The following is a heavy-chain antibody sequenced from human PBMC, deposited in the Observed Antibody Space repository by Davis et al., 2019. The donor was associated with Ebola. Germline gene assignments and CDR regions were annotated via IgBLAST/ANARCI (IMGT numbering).Heavy chain of an antibody. CDR1: GGSINDYY. J-gene: IGHJ4*02. V-gene: IGHV4-59*01. CDR3: TSGWEFDY. Sequence: PSETLSLTCTVSGGSINDYYWSWIRQPPGKGLEWIAYMYYSGSTNYNPSLKSRVTMSVDPSRNQFSLELNSVTAADTAVYYCTSGWEFDYWGQGTLVTVSS. CDR2: MYYSGST. D-gene: IGHD6-19*01.